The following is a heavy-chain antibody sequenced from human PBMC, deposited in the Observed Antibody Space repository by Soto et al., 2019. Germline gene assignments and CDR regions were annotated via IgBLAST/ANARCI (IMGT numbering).Heavy chain of an antibody. CDR3: TRAHTASWHSGDY. CDR2: ISTTGNTV. V-gene: IGHV3-48*03. Sequence: PGGSLRLSCAASGFTFSSYHMNWFRQAPGKGLEWLSYISTTGNTVYYAGPVRGRFTISRDNAKNLLFLQMDSLRVEDTAEYYCTRAHTASWHSGDYRGQGTLVTVSS. CDR1: GFTFSSYH. J-gene: IGHJ4*02. D-gene: IGHD3-10*01.